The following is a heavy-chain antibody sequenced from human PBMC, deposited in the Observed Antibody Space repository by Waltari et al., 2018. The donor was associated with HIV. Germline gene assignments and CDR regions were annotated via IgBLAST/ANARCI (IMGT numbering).Heavy chain of an antibody. D-gene: IGHD3-22*01. CDR3: ARVRWGITMIVGPLDY. Sequence: EVQLVESGGGLVQPGGSLRLSCAASGFTFSSYEMNWVRQAPGKGLEWVSYISSNGSTIYYADSVKGRFTISRDNAKNSLYLQMNSLRAEDTAVYYCARVRWGITMIVGPLDYWGQGTLVTVSS. V-gene: IGHV3-48*03. CDR2: ISSNGSTI. J-gene: IGHJ4*02. CDR1: GFTFSSYE.